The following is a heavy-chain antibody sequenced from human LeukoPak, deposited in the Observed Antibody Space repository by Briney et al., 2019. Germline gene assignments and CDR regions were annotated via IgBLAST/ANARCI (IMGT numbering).Heavy chain of an antibody. V-gene: IGHV3-48*03. CDR2: ISSSGSTI. CDR3: ASDGYSYGPNIDY. CDR1: GFTFSSYE. D-gene: IGHD5-18*01. Sequence: PGGSLRLSCAASGFTFSSYEMNWVRQAPGKGLEWVSYISSSGSTIYYADSVKGRCTISRDNAKNSLYLQMNSLRAEDTAVYYCASDGYSYGPNIDYWGQGTLVTVSS. J-gene: IGHJ4*02.